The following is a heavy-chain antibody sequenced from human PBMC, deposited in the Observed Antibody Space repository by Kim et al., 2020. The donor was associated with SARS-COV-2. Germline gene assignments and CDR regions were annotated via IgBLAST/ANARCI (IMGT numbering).Heavy chain of an antibody. J-gene: IGHJ6*02. Sequence: RVTISVDTSKNQFSLKLSSVTAADTAVYYCARGVLIGGWYGFDYYYGMDVWGQGTTVTVSS. D-gene: IGHD6-19*01. CDR3: ARGVLIGGWYGFDYYYGMDV. V-gene: IGHV4-34*01.